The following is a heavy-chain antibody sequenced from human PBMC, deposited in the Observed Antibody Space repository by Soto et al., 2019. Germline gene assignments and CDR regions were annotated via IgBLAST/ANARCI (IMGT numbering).Heavy chain of an antibody. V-gene: IGHV4-59*01. Sequence: SETLSLTCFFSGGSISGYYGSWVRQPPGKGLEWIGYIYYSGSTNYNPSLKSRVTISVDTSKNQFSLKLSSVTAADTAVYYCASTRYNWNADYWGQGTLVTVSS. CDR1: GGSISGYY. D-gene: IGHD1-20*01. CDR2: IYYSGST. J-gene: IGHJ4*02. CDR3: ASTRYNWNADY.